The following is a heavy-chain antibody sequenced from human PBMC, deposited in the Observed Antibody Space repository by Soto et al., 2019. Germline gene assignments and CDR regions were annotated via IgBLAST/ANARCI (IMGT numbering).Heavy chain of an antibody. CDR1: GFSFSSFA. D-gene: IGHD1-26*01. CDR2: IGDSGAST. J-gene: IGHJ6*04. CDR3: EKGVELDL. V-gene: IGHV3-23*01. Sequence: EVLLLESGGGLVQPGGSLRLSCEASGFSFSSFAMNWVRQAPGKGLEWVSAIGDSGASTYYADSVKGRFTISRDNSRNTLYLQLNSLRAEDTAVYDCEKGVELDLWSNGTTVTVSP.